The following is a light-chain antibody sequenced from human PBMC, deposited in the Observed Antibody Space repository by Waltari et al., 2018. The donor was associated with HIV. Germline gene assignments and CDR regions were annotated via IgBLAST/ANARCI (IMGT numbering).Light chain of an antibody. Sequence: EIVLTQSPATLSLSPGERATLSYRASQSISSYLAWYQQKPGQAPRLLIYDASNRATGIPARFSGSGSGTDFTLTISSLEPEDFAVYYCQQRSYSITFGQGTRLEIK. CDR2: DAS. CDR1: QSISSY. J-gene: IGKJ5*01. V-gene: IGKV3-11*01. CDR3: QQRSYSIT.